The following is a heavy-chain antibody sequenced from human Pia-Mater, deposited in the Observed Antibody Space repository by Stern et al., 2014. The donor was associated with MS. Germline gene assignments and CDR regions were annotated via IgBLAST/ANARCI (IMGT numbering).Heavy chain of an antibody. D-gene: IGHD2-21*02. J-gene: IGHJ2*01. V-gene: IGHV3-23*04. CDR1: GFIFRNYA. CDR3: AEDWGVGGSDSADWFFDL. Sequence: EVQLVESGGGLVQPGGSLRLSCAASGFIFRNYAMSWVRQAPGKGLEWVSVMSGSDGTIHYTDSVQGRFPISRENSKNTFYLQMNNLRTGDTGVYYCAEDWGVGGSDSADWFFDLWGRGTLVTVSS. CDR2: MSGSDGTI.